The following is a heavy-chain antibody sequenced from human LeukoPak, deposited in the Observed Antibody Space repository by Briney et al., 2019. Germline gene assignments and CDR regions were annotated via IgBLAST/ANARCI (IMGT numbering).Heavy chain of an antibody. D-gene: IGHD6-19*01. Sequence: GGSLRLSCAASGFTFSSYSMNWVRQAPGKGLEWVSSISSSSSYIYYADSVKGRFTISRDNAKNSLYLQMNSLRAEDTAVYYCAKGAAVAGNYYYYYMDVWGKGTTVTVSS. CDR2: ISSSSSYI. J-gene: IGHJ6*03. V-gene: IGHV3-21*04. CDR3: AKGAAVAGNYYYYYMDV. CDR1: GFTFSSYS.